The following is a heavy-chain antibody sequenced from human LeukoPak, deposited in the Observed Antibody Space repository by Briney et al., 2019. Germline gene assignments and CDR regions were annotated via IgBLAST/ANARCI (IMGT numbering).Heavy chain of an antibody. V-gene: IGHV4-61*02. CDR2: IYTSGST. D-gene: IGHD3-16*01. CDR3: ARDRGFGGVIFDS. CDR1: GGSISSGSYY. Sequence: SETLSLTCTVSGGSISSGSYYWSWIRQPAGKGLEWIGRIYTSGSTNYNPSLKSRVTMSVDTSKNLFSLRLNSVTAADTAVYYCARDRGFGGVIFDSWGQGTLVTVSS. J-gene: IGHJ4*02.